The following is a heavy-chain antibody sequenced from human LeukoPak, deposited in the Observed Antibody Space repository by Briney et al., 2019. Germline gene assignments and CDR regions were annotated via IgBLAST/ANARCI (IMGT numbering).Heavy chain of an antibody. Sequence: PGGSLRLSCATSGFTFSNAWMNWVRQAPGKGLEWVAVISYDGSNKYYADSVKGRSTISRDNSKNTLYLQMNSLRAEDTAVYYCARAGYSSSWYLYYYGMDVWGQGTTVTVSS. D-gene: IGHD6-13*01. CDR3: ARAGYSSSWYLYYYGMDV. CDR2: ISYDGSNK. CDR1: GFTFSNAW. J-gene: IGHJ6*02. V-gene: IGHV3-30*19.